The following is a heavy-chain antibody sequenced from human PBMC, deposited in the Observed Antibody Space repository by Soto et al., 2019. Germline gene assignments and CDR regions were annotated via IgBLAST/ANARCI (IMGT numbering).Heavy chain of an antibody. Sequence: SETLSLTCTVSGGSISSYYLSWIRQPPGKGLEWIGYIYYSGSTNYNPSLKSRVTISVDTSKNQFSLKLSSVTAEDTAVYYCAKSVASGNFYHSYYCGMDVWGQGTTVTVSS. V-gene: IGHV4-59*01. J-gene: IGHJ6*02. CDR3: AKSVASGNFYHSYYCGMDV. CDR2: IYYSGST. D-gene: IGHD1-26*01. CDR1: GGSISSYY.